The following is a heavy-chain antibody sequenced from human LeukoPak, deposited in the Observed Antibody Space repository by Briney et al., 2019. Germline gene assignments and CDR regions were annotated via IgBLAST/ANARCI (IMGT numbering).Heavy chain of an antibody. J-gene: IGHJ4*02. D-gene: IGHD1-14*01. Sequence: PGGSLRLSCAASGFTFSSYAMHWVRQAPGKGLEWVASIGPTGSDRYHADSIKGRFTISRDNANNFLYLQMNSLRAEDTAVYYCATETNGRHYDYWGQGTLLTVSS. CDR1: GFTFSSYA. V-gene: IGHV3-21*06. CDR2: IGPTGSDR. CDR3: ATETNGRHYDY.